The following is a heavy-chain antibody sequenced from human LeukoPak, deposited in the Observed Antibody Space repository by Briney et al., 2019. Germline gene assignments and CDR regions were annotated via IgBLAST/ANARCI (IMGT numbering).Heavy chain of an antibody. CDR3: ARSTRHDY. CDR2: IKQDGSEK. D-gene: IGHD1-1*01. CDR1: GFIFSDYY. Sequence: GGSLRLSCAASGFIFSDYYMSWVRQAPGKGLEWVANIKQDGSEKYYVDSVKGRFTISRDNAKNSLYLQMNSLRAEDTAVYYCARSTRHDYWGQGTLVTVSS. V-gene: IGHV3-7*01. J-gene: IGHJ4*02.